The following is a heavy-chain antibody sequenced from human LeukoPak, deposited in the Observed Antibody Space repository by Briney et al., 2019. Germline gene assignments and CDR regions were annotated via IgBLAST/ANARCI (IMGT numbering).Heavy chain of an antibody. D-gene: IGHD6-19*01. V-gene: IGHV3-21*01. CDR2: ISSSSSYI. CDR1: GFTFSSYS. CDR3: ARDLTAETPVMWLVRYYYYYGMDV. J-gene: IGHJ6*02. Sequence: GGSLGLSCAASGFTFSSYSMNWVRQAPGKGLEWVSSISSSSSYIYYADSVKGRFTISRDNAKNSLYLQMNSLRAEDTAVYYCARDLTAETPVMWLVRYYYYYGMDVWGQGTTVTVSS.